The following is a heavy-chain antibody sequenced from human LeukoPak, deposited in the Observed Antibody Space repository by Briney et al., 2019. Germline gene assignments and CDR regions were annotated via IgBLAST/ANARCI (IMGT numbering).Heavy chain of an antibody. D-gene: IGHD1-26*01. CDR3: VRVPGAHGSYFP. Sequence: SETLSLTCAVYGGSFSGYYWSWIRQPPGKGLEWIGEINHSGSTNYNPSLKSRVTISVDTSKNQFSLKLSSVTAADTAVYYCVRVPGAHGSYFPWGQGTLVTVSS. V-gene: IGHV4-34*01. CDR1: GGSFSGYY. CDR2: INHSGST. J-gene: IGHJ5*02.